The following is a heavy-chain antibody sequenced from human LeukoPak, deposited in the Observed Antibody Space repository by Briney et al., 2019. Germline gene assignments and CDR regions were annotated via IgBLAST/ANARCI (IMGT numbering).Heavy chain of an antibody. D-gene: IGHD5-12*01. CDR1: GGSISSYY. Sequence: SETLSLTCTVSGGSISSYYWSWIGQPPGKGLEWIGYIYYSGSTNYSPSLKSRVTISVDTSKNQFSLKLSSVTAADTAVYYCARQGYSAYEILDYWGQGTLVTVSS. J-gene: IGHJ4*02. CDR2: IYYSGST. V-gene: IGHV4-59*08. CDR3: ARQGYSAYEILDY.